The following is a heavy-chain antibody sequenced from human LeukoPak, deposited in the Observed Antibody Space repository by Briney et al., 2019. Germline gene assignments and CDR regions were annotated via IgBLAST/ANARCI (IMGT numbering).Heavy chain of an antibody. J-gene: IGHJ4*02. CDR3: AREAVGATHFDY. D-gene: IGHD1-26*01. Sequence: PGGSLRLSCAASGFTFSDYYMSWIRQAPGKGLEWVAVISYDGSNKYYADSVKGRFTISRDNSKNTLYLQMNSLRVEDTAVYYCAREAVGATHFDYWGQGTLVTVSS. V-gene: IGHV3-30-3*01. CDR1: GFTFSDYY. CDR2: ISYDGSNK.